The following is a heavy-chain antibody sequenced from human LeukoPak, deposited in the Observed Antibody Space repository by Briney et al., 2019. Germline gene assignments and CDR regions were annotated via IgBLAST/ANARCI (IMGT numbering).Heavy chain of an antibody. Sequence: GASVKVSCKASGYTFTGYYMHWVRQAPGQGLEWMGWINPNSGGTNYAQKFQGRVTMTRDTSISTAYMELSRLRSDDTAVYYCARELLVGAKNRRAYAFDIWGQGTMVTVSS. D-gene: IGHD1-26*01. CDR1: GYTFTGYY. CDR2: INPNSGGT. CDR3: ARELLVGAKNRRAYAFDI. V-gene: IGHV1-2*02. J-gene: IGHJ3*02.